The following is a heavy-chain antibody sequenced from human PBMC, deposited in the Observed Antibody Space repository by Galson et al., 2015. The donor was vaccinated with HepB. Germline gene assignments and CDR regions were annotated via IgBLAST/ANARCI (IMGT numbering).Heavy chain of an antibody. J-gene: IGHJ4*02. D-gene: IGHD4-23*01. Sequence: CAISGDSVSSNSAAWNWIRQSPSRGLEWLGRTYYRSKWYNDYAVSVKGRITINPDTSKNQFSLQLNSVTPEDTAVYYCARTFPGPGYPNSIQRWPPTSGFDYWGQGTLVTVSS. CDR1: GDSVSSNSAA. CDR2: TYYRSKWYN. CDR3: ARTFPGPGYPNSIQRWPPTSGFDY. V-gene: IGHV6-1*01.